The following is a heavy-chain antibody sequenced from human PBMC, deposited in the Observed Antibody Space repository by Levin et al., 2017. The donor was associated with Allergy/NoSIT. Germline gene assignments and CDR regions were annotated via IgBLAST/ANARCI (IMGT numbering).Heavy chain of an antibody. CDR1: GFTFSSYA. CDR3: ARGDTVTDYYYYGMDV. J-gene: IGHJ6*02. CDR2: ISYDGSNK. V-gene: IGHV3-30*04. Sequence: GGSLRLSCAASGFTFSSYAMHWVRQAPGKGLEWVAVISYDGSNKYYADSVKGRFTISRDNSKNTLYLQMNSLRAEDTAVYYCARGDTVTDYYYYGMDVWGQGTTVTVSS. D-gene: IGHD4-11*01.